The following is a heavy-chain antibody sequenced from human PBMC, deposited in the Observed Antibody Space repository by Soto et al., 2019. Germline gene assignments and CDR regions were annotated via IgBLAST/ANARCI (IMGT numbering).Heavy chain of an antibody. D-gene: IGHD6-19*01. V-gene: IGHV3-9*01. CDR1: GFTFDDYA. CDR2: ISWNSGSI. J-gene: IGHJ4*02. Sequence: EVQLVESGGGLVQPGRSLRLSCAASGFTFDDYAMHWVRQAPGKGLEWVSGISWNSGSIGYADSVKGRFTNSRDNAKNALYQQMNSLRDGDTALYYCANEGARRRVAGEYYFDYWGQGTLVTLSS. CDR3: ANEGARRRVAGEYYFDY.